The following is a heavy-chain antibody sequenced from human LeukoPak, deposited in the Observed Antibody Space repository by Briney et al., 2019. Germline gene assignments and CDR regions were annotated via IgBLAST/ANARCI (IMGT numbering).Heavy chain of an antibody. D-gene: IGHD3-10*01. V-gene: IGHV4-31*03. CDR2: IYYSGST. Sequence: PSETLSLTCTVSGGSISSGGYYWSWIRQHPGKGLEWIGYIYYSGSTYYNPSLKSRVTISVDTSKNQFSLKLSSVTAADTAVYYCARAGTMVRGPLNWFDPWGQGTLVTVSS. J-gene: IGHJ5*02. CDR3: ARAGTMVRGPLNWFDP. CDR1: GGSISSGGYY.